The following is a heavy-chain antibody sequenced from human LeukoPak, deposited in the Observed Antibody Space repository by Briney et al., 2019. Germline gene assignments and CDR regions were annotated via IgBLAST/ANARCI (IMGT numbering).Heavy chain of an antibody. Sequence: GGSRRLPCAASGFTFSSYGMHWVRQAPGKGLEWVAVIWYGGSNKYYADSVKGRFTISRDNSKNTLYLQMNSLRAEDTAEYYCAKSLLTTATGTGRAFDIWGQGTMVTVSS. CDR3: AKSLLTTATGTGRAFDI. J-gene: IGHJ3*02. V-gene: IGHV3-33*08. CDR2: IWYGGSNK. CDR1: GFTFSSYG. D-gene: IGHD2-15*01.